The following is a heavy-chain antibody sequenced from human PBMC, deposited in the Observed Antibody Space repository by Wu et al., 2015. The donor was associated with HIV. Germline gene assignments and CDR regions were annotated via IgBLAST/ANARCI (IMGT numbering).Heavy chain of an antibody. J-gene: IGHJ6*03. CDR1: GYIFSDYS. CDR2: INPNSGGT. V-gene: IGHV1-2*02. CDR3: ARGRGSNYYMDV. D-gene: IGHD3-10*01. Sequence: QVQLVQSGAEVKKPGASIRVSCKASGYIFSDYSIHWVRQAPGQGLEWMGWINPNSGGTKYAQKFQGRVTMTRDTSISTAYMELSRLRSDDTAVYYCARGRGSNYYMDVWGKGTTVTVSS.